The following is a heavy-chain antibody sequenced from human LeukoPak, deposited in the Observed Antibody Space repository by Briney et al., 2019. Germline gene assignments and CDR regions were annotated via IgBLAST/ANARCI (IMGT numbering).Heavy chain of an antibody. D-gene: IGHD1-1*01. J-gene: IGHJ6*03. CDR2: IYYSGST. CDR1: GGSISSSSSY. CDR3: ARVYPGTTWTYYYYMDV. V-gene: IGHV4-39*07. Sequence: KSSETLSLTCTVSGGSISSSSSYWGWIRQPPGKGLEWIGSIYYSGSTYYNPSLKSRVTISVDTSKNQFSLKLSSVTAADTAVYYCARVYPGTTWTYYYYMDVWGKGTTVTISS.